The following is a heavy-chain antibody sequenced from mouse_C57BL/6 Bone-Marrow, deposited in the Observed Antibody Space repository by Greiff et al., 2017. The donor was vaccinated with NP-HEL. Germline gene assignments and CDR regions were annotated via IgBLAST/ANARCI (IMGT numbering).Heavy chain of an antibody. V-gene: IGHV1-15*01. Sequence: QVQLQQSGAELVRPGASVTLSCKASGYTFTDYEMHWVKQTPVHGLEWIGAIDPETGGTAYNPKFKGKAILTANKSYSTAYMELRSLTSGDSAVYYCTRRITTGNYFDYWGQGTTLTVSS. CDR3: TRRITTGNYFDY. CDR1: GYTFTDYE. D-gene: IGHD1-1*01. CDR2: IDPETGGT. J-gene: IGHJ2*01.